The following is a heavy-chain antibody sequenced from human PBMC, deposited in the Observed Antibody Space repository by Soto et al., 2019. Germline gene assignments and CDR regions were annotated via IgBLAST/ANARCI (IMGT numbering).Heavy chain of an antibody. CDR1: GGSISSYY. J-gene: IGHJ5*02. CDR3: ARGRYCSGGSCHQRLAFDP. V-gene: IGHV4-59*01. D-gene: IGHD2-15*01. Sequence: SETLSLTCTVSGGSISSYYWSWIRQPPGKGLEWIGYIYYSGSTNYNPSLKSRVTISVDTSKNQFSLKLSSVTAADTAVYYCARGRYCSGGSCHQRLAFDPWGQGTLVTVSS. CDR2: IYYSGST.